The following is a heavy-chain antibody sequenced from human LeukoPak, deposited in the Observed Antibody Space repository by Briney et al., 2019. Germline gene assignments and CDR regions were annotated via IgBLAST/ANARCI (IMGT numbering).Heavy chain of an antibody. D-gene: IGHD3-10*01. J-gene: IGHJ6*03. Sequence: GGSLRLSCVGSGFSSDDYGMNWVRQAPGKGLEWVSGINFNSASTVYAESVRGRFTISRDNAKNSLYLQMTSLRVEDTALYYCARDVGFTGQNYHYYMNVWGEGTTVIVSS. V-gene: IGHV3-20*04. CDR1: GFSSDDYG. CDR2: INFNSAST. CDR3: ARDVGFTGQNYHYYMNV.